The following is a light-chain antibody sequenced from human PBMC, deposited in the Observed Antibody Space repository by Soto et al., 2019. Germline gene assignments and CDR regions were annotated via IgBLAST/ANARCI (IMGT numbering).Light chain of an antibody. CDR1: SSNTGSNF. Sequence: QSVLPQPPSASGTPGQRVTISCSGSSSNTGSNFVYWYQQLPGAAPKLLIYKTYERPPGVPDRFSGSKSGTSASLTISGLRTEDEADYSCAAWDNSLRWVFGGGTKLTVL. CDR3: AAWDNSLRWV. J-gene: IGLJ3*02. CDR2: KTY. V-gene: IGLV1-47*01.